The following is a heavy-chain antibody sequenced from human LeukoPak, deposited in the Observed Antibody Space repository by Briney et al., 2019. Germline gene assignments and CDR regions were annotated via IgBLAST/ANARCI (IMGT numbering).Heavy chain of an antibody. CDR2: ISYDGSDK. CDR3: AETYYDSSGYYYDDHLDY. V-gene: IGHV3-30*18. J-gene: IGHJ4*02. D-gene: IGHD3-22*01. CDR1: GFTFSNYV. Sequence: GGSLRLSCAASGFTFSNYVMHWVRQAPGKGLEWVALISYDGSDKYYADSVKGRFTISRDNSKNTLYLQMNSLRAEDTAVYYCAETYYDSSGYYYDDHLDYWGQGTLVTVSS.